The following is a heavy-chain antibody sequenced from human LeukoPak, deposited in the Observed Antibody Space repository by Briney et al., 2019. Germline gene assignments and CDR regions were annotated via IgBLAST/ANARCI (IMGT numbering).Heavy chain of an antibody. V-gene: IGHV4-59*01. D-gene: IGHD6-19*01. CDR3: ARDRAVAGLYYFDY. J-gene: IGHJ4*02. CDR1: GGSISSYY. Sequence: ASETLSLTCTVSGGSISSYYWSWIRLPPGKGLEWIGYIYYSGSTNYNPSLKSRVTISVDTSKNQFSLKLNSVTAADTAVYYCARDRAVAGLYYFDYWGQGTLVTVSS. CDR2: IYYSGST.